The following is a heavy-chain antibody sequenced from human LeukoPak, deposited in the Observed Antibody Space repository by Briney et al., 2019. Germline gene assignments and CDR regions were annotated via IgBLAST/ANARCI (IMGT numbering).Heavy chain of an antibody. CDR3: ARGPAGGYYGSGSYFDY. Sequence: ASVKVSCKASGYTFTSYGISWVRQAPGQGLEWMGWISAYNGNTNYAQKLQGRVTMTTDTSTSTAYMELRSLRSGDTAVYYCARGPAGGYYGSGSYFDYWGQGTLVTVSS. CDR2: ISAYNGNT. D-gene: IGHD3-10*01. V-gene: IGHV1-18*04. CDR1: GYTFTSYG. J-gene: IGHJ4*02.